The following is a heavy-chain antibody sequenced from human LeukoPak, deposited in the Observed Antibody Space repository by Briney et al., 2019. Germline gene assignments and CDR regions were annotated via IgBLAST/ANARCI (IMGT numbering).Heavy chain of an antibody. CDR1: GYTFTSYG. J-gene: IGHJ4*02. D-gene: IGHD2-2*01. V-gene: IGHV1-18*01. Sequence: GASVKVSCKASGYTFTSYGISWVRQAPGQGLEWMGWISAYNGNTNYAQKLQGRVTMTTDTSTSTAYMELRSLRSDDTAVYYCARDSIVVVPAVLDYWGQGTLVTVSS. CDR3: ARDSIVVVPAVLDY. CDR2: ISAYNGNT.